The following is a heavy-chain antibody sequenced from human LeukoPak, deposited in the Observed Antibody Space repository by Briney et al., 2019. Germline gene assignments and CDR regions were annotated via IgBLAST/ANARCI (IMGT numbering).Heavy chain of an antibody. CDR1: GFTFSSYT. Sequence: PGGSLRLSCAASGFTFSSYTLNWVRQAPGKGLEWVSSITSSSSYIYYADSLKGRFTISRDNAKNSLYLQMNSLRAEDTAVYYCARGQIYYDSSGFDYWGQGTLVTVSS. V-gene: IGHV3-21*01. CDR2: ITSSSSYI. J-gene: IGHJ4*02. CDR3: ARGQIYYDSSGFDY. D-gene: IGHD3-22*01.